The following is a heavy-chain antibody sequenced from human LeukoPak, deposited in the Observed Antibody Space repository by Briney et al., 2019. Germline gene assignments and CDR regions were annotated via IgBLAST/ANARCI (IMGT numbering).Heavy chain of an antibody. D-gene: IGHD1-14*01. CDR2: IHNSGRT. J-gene: IGHJ4*02. V-gene: IGHV4-59*08. CDR1: GGSINTYF. Sequence: SETLSLTCTVSGGSINTYFWSWIRQSPGKGLEWIGYIHNSGRTNYNPSLKSRVTGFVDTSKNQVSLRLSSVTAADTAVYYCARHGTISSESYFDYWGQGAQVTVSS. CDR3: ARHGTISSESYFDY.